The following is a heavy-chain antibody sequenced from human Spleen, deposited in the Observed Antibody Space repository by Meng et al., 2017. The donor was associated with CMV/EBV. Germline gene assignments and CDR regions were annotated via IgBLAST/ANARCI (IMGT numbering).Heavy chain of an antibody. CDR2: IATSSATI. Sequence: GGSLRLSCAASGFTFNTYHMHWVRQAPGKGLEWVSYIATSSATIYYADSVKGRFTISRDNAKNSLFLQMNNLRADDTSFYYCARDGWGRTTHLDSWGQGTLVTVSS. CDR1: GFTFNTYH. V-gene: IGHV3-48*04. D-gene: IGHD3-16*01. J-gene: IGHJ4*02. CDR3: ARDGWGRTTHLDS.